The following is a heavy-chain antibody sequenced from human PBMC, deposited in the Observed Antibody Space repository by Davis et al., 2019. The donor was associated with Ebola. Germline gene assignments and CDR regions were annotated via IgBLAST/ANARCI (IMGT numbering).Heavy chain of an antibody. CDR1: GGSISSGGYS. V-gene: IGHV4-61*08. J-gene: IGHJ4*02. D-gene: IGHD6-19*01. Sequence: MPSETLSLTCTVSGGSISSGGYSWSWIRQPPGKGLEWIGYIYYSGSTNYNPSLKSRVTISVDTSKNQFSLKLSSVTAADTAVYYCAREQWLVKYFDYWGQGTPVTVSS. CDR2: IYYSGST. CDR3: AREQWLVKYFDY.